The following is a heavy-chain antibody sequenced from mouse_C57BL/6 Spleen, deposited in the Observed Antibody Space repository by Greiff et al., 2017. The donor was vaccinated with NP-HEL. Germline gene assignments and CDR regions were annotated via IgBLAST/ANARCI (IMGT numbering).Heavy chain of an antibody. D-gene: IGHD4-1*01. CDR1: GYAFSSSW. J-gene: IGHJ3*01. CDR3: AALTGGRVFAY. V-gene: IGHV1-82*01. Sequence: VKLQESGPELVKPGASVKISCKASGYAFSSSWMNWVKQRPGKGLEWIGRIYPGDGDTNYNGKFKGKATLTADKSSSTAYMQLSSLTSEDSAVYFCAALTGGRVFAYWGQGTLVTVSA. CDR2: IYPGDGDT.